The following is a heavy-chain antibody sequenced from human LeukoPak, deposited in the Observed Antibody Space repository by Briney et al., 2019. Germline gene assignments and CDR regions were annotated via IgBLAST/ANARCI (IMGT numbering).Heavy chain of an antibody. V-gene: IGHV3-21*01. D-gene: IGHD6-19*01. CDR2: ISSSSSYI. Sequence: PGGSLRLSCAASGFTFSSYSMNWVRQAPGKGLEWVSSISSSSSYIYYADSVKGRFTISRDNAKNSLYLQMNSLRAEDTAVYYCAREALDSSGWYKDAFDIWGQGTMVTVST. J-gene: IGHJ3*02. CDR3: AREALDSSGWYKDAFDI. CDR1: GFTFSSYS.